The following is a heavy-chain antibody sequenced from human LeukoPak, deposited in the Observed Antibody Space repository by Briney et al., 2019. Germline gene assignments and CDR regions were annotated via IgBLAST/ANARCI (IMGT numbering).Heavy chain of an antibody. CDR3: ARGGLRSLFAWFDP. J-gene: IGHJ5*02. V-gene: IGHV4-61*01. CDR2: IYYSGST. Sequence: SETLSLTCTVSGGSISSGSYYWSWIRQPPGKGLEWIGYIYYSGSTNYNPSLKSRVTISVDTSKNQFSLKLSSVTAADTAVYYCARGGLRSLFAWFDPWGQGTLVTVSS. CDR1: GGSISSGSYY.